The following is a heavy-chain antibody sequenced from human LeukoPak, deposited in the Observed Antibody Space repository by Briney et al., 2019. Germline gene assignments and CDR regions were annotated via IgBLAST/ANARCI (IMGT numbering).Heavy chain of an antibody. V-gene: IGHV1-2*02. CDR3: ARGGLPNYHEGAFDI. Sequence: ASVKVSCTAPGYTFSGSFMHWVRQAPGQGLEWMGWIKPNSAGTRYAQKFQGRFTMTRDTSINTAYMELSSLRSDDTAVYYCARGGLPNYHEGAFDIWGQGTMVAVS. D-gene: IGHD3-22*01. J-gene: IGHJ3*02. CDR2: IKPNSAGT. CDR1: GYTFSGSF.